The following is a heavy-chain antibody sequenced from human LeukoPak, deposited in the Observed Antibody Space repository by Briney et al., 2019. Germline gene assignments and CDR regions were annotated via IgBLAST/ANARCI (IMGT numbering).Heavy chain of an antibody. Sequence: SGTLSLTCAVSGVSISSSNWWSWVRQPPGKGLEWIGEISHSGSTGYNPSLKSRVTISVDKSKNHFSLKLSSVTAADTAVYYCARNMVGETTFDYWGQGTLVTVSS. CDR3: ARNMVGETTFDY. J-gene: IGHJ4*02. V-gene: IGHV4-4*02. D-gene: IGHD2/OR15-2a*01. CDR1: GVSISSSNW. CDR2: ISHSGST.